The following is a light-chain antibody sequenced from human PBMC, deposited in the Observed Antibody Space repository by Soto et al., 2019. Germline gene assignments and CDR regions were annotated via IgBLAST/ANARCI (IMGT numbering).Light chain of an antibody. V-gene: IGKV1-39*01. Sequence: DIQMTQSPSSLSASVGDRVTITCRASQTIKSYLHWYQVKLGKAPTLLIYTASSLQSVVPSRFSGSDSGTEFTLTISSLQPEDFATYYCQQSYITPLTFGGGTRVQL. CDR3: QQSYITPLT. J-gene: IGKJ4*01. CDR1: QTIKSY. CDR2: TAS.